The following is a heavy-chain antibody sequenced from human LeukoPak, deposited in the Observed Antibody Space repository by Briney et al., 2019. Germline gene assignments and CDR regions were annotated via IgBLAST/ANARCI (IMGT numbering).Heavy chain of an antibody. CDR3: DREDTVVVPDADFDP. V-gene: IGHV1-2*02. J-gene: IGHJ5*02. CDR1: GYTFTGYY. CDR2: INPNSGGT. D-gene: IGHD2-2*01. Sequence: ASVKVSCKASGYTFTGYYMHWVRQAPGQGLEWMGWINPNSGGTNYAQKFQGRVTMTRDTSISTAYMEMSRLRSDDTSVYYYDREDTVVVPDADFDPWGQGTLVIVSS.